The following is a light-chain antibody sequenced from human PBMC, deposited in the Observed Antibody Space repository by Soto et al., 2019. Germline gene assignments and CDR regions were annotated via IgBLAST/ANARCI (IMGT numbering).Light chain of an antibody. Sequence: QSALTQPASVSGSPGQSITISCTGTSSDVGGYNFVSWYQQHPGKAPKLMLYNVYDRPSGISHRFSGSRSGNTASLTISGLQAEDESHYYSNSYTSSSTLVFGGGTKVTVL. V-gene: IGLV2-14*03. CDR3: NSYTSSSTLV. J-gene: IGLJ2*01. CDR2: NVY. CDR1: SSDVGGYNF.